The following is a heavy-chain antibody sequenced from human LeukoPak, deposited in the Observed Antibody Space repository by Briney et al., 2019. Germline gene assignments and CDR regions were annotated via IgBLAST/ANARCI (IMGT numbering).Heavy chain of an antibody. V-gene: IGHV3-30*02. CDR1: GFTFSSYG. CDR2: IRYDGSNK. J-gene: IGHJ6*03. D-gene: IGHD5-12*01. CDR3: AKWKGLRSHDYYMDV. Sequence: GGSLRLSCAASGFTFSSYGMHWVRQAPGKGLEWVAFIRYDGSNKYYADSVKGRFTISRDNSKNTLYLQMNSLRAEDTAVYYCAKWKGLRSHDYYMDVWGKGTTVTVSS.